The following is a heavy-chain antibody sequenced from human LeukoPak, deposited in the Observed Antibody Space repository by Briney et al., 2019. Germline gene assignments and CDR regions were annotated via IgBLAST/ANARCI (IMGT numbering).Heavy chain of an antibody. Sequence: GGSLRLSCSASGFTFSTYWMSWARQAPGKGLEWVASINHNGNVNYYVDSVKGRFTISRDNAKNSLYLQMGNLRAEDTAVYFCARGGGLDVWGQGATVTVSS. J-gene: IGHJ6*02. CDR3: ARGGGLDV. V-gene: IGHV3-7*03. CDR2: INHNGNVN. D-gene: IGHD3-16*01. CDR1: GFTFSTYW.